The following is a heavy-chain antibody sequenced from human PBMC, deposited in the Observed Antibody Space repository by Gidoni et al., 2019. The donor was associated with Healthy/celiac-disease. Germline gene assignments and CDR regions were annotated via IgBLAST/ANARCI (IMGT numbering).Heavy chain of an antibody. CDR3: ASVGRDGYNYYFDY. D-gene: IGHD5-12*01. CDR1: GGSIRSGGYY. V-gene: IGHV4-31*03. CDR2: IYYSGST. Sequence: QVQLQESGPGLVKPSQTLSLTCPVSGGSIRSGGYYWSWIRQHPGKGLEWIGYIYYSGSTYYNPSLKSRVTISVDTSKNQFSLKLSSVTAADTAVYYCASVGRDGYNYYFDYWGQGTLVTVSS. J-gene: IGHJ4*02.